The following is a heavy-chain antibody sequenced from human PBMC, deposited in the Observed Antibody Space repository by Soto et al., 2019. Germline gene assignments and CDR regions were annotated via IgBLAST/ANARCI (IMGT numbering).Heavy chain of an antibody. CDR1: EFTFSIYA. Sequence: EVQLLESGGGLVQPGGSLRLSCAASEFTFSIYAMNWVRQAAGMGLEWVSGISGNDGDTYYADSVKGRFTISRDNFKNMLYLQMNSLRVEDTAIYYWAKEAVAVAGNFDLWGRGTLVSVSA. J-gene: IGHJ2*01. CDR3: AKEAVAVAGNFDL. CDR2: ISGNDGDT. D-gene: IGHD6-13*01. V-gene: IGHV3-23*01.